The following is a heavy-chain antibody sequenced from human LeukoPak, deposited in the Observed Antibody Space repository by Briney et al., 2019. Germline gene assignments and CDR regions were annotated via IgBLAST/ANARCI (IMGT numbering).Heavy chain of an antibody. CDR1: GGTFSSYA. Sequence: GASVKVSCKASGGTFSSYAISWVRQAPGQGLEWMGRIIPILGIANYAQKFQGRVTITADKSTSTAYMELSSLRSEDTAVYYCARSKSYYYDSSGYFCWGQGTLVTVSS. D-gene: IGHD3-22*01. CDR3: ARSKSYYYDSSGYFC. J-gene: IGHJ4*02. CDR2: IIPILGIA. V-gene: IGHV1-69*04.